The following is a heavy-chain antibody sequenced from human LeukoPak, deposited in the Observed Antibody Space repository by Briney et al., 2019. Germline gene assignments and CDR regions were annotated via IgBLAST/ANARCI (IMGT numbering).Heavy chain of an antibody. CDR3: ARVLVVSSDAFDI. CDR2: IIPIFGTA. D-gene: IGHD3-22*01. V-gene: IGHV1-69*05. Sequence: ASVKVSCKASGGTFSSYAISWVRQAPGQGLEWMGGIIPIFGTANYAQKLQGRVTMTTDTSTSTAYMELRSLSSDDTAVYYCARVLVVSSDAFDIWGQGTMVTVSS. J-gene: IGHJ3*02. CDR1: GGTFSSYA.